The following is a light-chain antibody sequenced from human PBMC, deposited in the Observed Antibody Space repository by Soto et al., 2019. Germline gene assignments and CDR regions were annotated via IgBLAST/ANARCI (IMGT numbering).Light chain of an antibody. J-gene: IGKJ3*01. Sequence: DIQMTQSPSNLSASVGDRVTITCRASPTIRTWLAWFQLKPGKATKLLIYKAPSLESGVPSRFSGSGSGTEFTLTISSLQPDNFATYYCQQYDNYEIFTFGPGTKVQI. CDR2: KAP. CDR1: PTIRTW. V-gene: IGKV1-5*03. CDR3: QQYDNYEIFT.